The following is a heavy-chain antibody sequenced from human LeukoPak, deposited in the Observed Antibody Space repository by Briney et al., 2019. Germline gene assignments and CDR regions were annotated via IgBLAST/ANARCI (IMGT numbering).Heavy chain of an antibody. CDR3: ASSYNWNPYYYYGMDV. CDR2: IIPIFGTA. V-gene: IGHV1-69*13. J-gene: IGHJ6*02. D-gene: IGHD1-20*01. Sequence: ASVKVSCWASGYTFTNYAMHWVRQAPGQGLEWMGGIIPIFGTANYAQKFQGRVTITADESTSTAYMELSSLRSEDTAVYYCASSYNWNPYYYYGMDVWGQGTTVTVSS. CDR1: GYTFTNYA.